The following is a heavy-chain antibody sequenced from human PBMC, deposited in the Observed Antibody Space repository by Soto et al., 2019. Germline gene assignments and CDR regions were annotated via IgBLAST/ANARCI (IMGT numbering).Heavy chain of an antibody. J-gene: IGHJ6*02. D-gene: IGHD6-13*01. CDR3: ASLAIGSRECRSSWWPGGCYYGMDV. Sequence: SETLSLTCAVSGGSISSSNWWSWVRQPPGKGLEWIGEIYHSGSTNYNPSLKSRVTISVDKSKNQFSLKLSSVTAADTAVYYCASLAIGSRECRSSWWPGGCYYGMDVWGQGTTVTVSS. CDR2: IYHSGST. CDR1: GGSISSSNW. V-gene: IGHV4-4*02.